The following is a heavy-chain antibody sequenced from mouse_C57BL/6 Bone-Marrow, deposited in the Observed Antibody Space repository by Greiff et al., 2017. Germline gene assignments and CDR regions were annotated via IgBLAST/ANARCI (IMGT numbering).Heavy chain of an antibody. Sequence: QVHVKQSGAELVRPGASVTLSCKASGYTFTDYEMHWVKQTPVHGLEWIGAIDPETGGTAYNQKFKGKAILTADKSSSTAYMELRSLTSEDSAVYYCTRGIYYGSSPDYWGQGTTLTVSS. CDR1: GYTFTDYE. CDR2: IDPETGGT. CDR3: TRGIYYGSSPDY. D-gene: IGHD1-1*01. J-gene: IGHJ2*01. V-gene: IGHV1-15*01.